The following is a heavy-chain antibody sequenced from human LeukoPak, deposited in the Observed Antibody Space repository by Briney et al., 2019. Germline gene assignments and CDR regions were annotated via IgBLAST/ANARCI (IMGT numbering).Heavy chain of an antibody. V-gene: IGHV3-21*01. D-gene: IGHD5-12*01. J-gene: IGHJ4*02. CDR1: GFTFSSYS. Sequence: TGGSLRLSCAASGFTFSSYSMNWVRQAPGKGLEWVSSISSSSSYIYYADSVKGRFTISRDNAKNSLYLQMNSLRAEDTAVYYCARGSLDIGYDYWGQGTLVTVSS. CDR3: ARGSLDIGYDY. CDR2: ISSSSSYI.